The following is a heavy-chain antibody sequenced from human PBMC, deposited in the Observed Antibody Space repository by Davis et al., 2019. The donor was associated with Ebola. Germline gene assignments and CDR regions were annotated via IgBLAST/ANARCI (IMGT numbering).Heavy chain of an antibody. D-gene: IGHD2-2*01. Sequence: GGSLRLSCAASGYTFSNHYMTWVRQTPGKGLEWVANIKQDGSEKYYVDSVKGRFTVSRDNAKNSVYLQMDSLRAEDTAVYYCARSRYCSRTICYSDVWGKGTTVTVSS. V-gene: IGHV3-7*03. CDR3: ARSRYCSRTICYSDV. CDR1: GYTFSNHY. CDR2: IKQDGSEK. J-gene: IGHJ6*04.